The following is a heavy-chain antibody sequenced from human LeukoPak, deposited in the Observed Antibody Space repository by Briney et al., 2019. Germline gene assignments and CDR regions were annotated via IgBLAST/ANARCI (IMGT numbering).Heavy chain of an antibody. Sequence: ASVKVSCKAFGYTFTGFYIHWVRRAPGQGLEWMGWINPNSGGTNYAQKFQDRVTMTRDTSISTAYMELSSLRSDDTAIYYCARPLTTSGWYFDLWGRGTLVTVSS. CDR1: GYTFTGFY. J-gene: IGHJ2*01. D-gene: IGHD1-14*01. CDR2: INPNSGGT. V-gene: IGHV1-2*02. CDR3: ARPLTTSGWYFDL.